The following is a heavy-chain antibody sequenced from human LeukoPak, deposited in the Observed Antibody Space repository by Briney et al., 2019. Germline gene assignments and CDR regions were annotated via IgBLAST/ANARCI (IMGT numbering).Heavy chain of an antibody. CDR2: IWDDGSNK. CDR1: GFTFSSYG. V-gene: IGHV3-33*01. Sequence: PGRSLRLSCAASGFTFSSYGMHWVRHAPGKGLERVSVIWDDGSNKYYADSVKGRFTISRDNSKNTLYLQMSSLGAEDTAVYYCARDVEGWFDPWGQGTLVTVSS. J-gene: IGHJ5*02. CDR3: ARDVEGWFDP.